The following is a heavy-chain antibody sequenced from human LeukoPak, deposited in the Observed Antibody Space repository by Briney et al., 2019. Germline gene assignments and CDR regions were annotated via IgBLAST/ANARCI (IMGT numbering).Heavy chain of an antibody. CDR3: ARVESSAATPYFFDY. Sequence: PSQTLSLTCTVSGGSISSGGYYWSWIRQHPGKGLEWIGYIYYSGSTYYNSSLESRVTISVDTSKNQFSLRLSSVTAADTAVYYCARVESSAATPYFFDYWGQGTLVTVSS. V-gene: IGHV4-31*03. J-gene: IGHJ4*02. CDR2: IYYSGST. CDR1: GGSISSGGYY. D-gene: IGHD6-25*01.